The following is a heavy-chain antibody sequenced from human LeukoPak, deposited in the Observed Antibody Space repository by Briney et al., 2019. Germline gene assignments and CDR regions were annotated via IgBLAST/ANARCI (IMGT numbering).Heavy chain of an antibody. CDR1: GFMFSIFG. D-gene: IGHD3-3*01. V-gene: IGHV3-23*01. CDR3: AKIAGGDYDFWSGSWDY. CDR2: ISASGRST. J-gene: IGHJ4*02. Sequence: GGSLRLSCTASGFMFSIFGMSWVRQAPGKGLEWVSAISASGRSTYYADSVKGRVTISRDNSKNTLFLQMNSLRAGDTALYYCAKIAGGDYDFWSGSWDYWGQGTLVTVSS.